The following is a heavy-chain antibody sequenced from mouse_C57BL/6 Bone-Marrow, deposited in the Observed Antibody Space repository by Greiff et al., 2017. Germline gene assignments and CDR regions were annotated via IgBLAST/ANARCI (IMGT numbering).Heavy chain of an antibody. J-gene: IGHJ4*01. CDR2: INPNNGGT. D-gene: IGHD2-3*01. CDR1: GYTFTDYN. Sequence: EVQLQESGPELVKPGASVKIPCKASGYTFTDYNMDWVKQSHGKSLEWIGDINPNNGGTIYNQKFKGKATLTVDKSSSTAYMELRSLTSEDTAVYYCARQRWLLRYYYAMDYWGQGTSVTVSS. V-gene: IGHV1-18*01. CDR3: ARQRWLLRYYYAMDY.